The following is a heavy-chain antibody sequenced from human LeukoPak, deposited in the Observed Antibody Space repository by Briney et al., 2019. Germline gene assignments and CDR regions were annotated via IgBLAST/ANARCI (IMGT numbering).Heavy chain of an antibody. D-gene: IGHD2-15*01. CDR1: GYTFTNYA. J-gene: IGHJ4*02. CDR2: ISAYNDNT. CDR3: ARDVGEGYCSGGSRSDY. V-gene: IGHV1-18*01. Sequence: ASVKVSCKAPGYTFTNYAISWVRQAPGQGLEWMGWISAYNDNTNYAQKFQGRVTMTTDTSTSTAYMELRSLRSDDTAVYYCARDVGEGYCSGGSRSDYWGQGTLVTVSS.